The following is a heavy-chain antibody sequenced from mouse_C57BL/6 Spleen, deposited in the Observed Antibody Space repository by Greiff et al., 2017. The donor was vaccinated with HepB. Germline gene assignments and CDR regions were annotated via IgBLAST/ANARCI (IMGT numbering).Heavy chain of an antibody. CDR3: ARRATVVDDYFDY. Sequence: QVQLQQSGAELAKPGASVKLSCKASGYTFTSYWMHWVKQRPGQGLEWIGYINPSSGYTKYNQKFKDKATLTADKSSSTAYMQLSSLTYEDSAVYYCARRATVVDDYFDYWGQGTTLTASS. J-gene: IGHJ2*01. CDR2: INPSSGYT. CDR1: GYTFTSYW. V-gene: IGHV1-7*01. D-gene: IGHD1-1*01.